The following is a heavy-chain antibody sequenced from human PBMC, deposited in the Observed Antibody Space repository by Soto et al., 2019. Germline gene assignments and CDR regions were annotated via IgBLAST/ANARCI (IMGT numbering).Heavy chain of an antibody. Sequence: EVQLLESGGGLVQPGGSLKISCAASGFTFSSYAMSWVRQAPGKGLEWVSAISGSGGSTYYADSVKGRFTISRDNSKNTLYLLMNSLRAEDTAVYYCAKGQGSSSHFDYWGQGTLVTVSS. D-gene: IGHD6-6*01. V-gene: IGHV3-23*01. J-gene: IGHJ4*02. CDR1: GFTFSSYA. CDR3: AKGQGSSSHFDY. CDR2: ISGSGGST.